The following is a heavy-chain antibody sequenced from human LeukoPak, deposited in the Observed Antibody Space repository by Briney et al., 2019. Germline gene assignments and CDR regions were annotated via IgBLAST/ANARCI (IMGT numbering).Heavy chain of an antibody. J-gene: IGHJ5*02. CDR3: ARAAAVTGAFRDNWFDP. Sequence: GGSLRLSCVASGFTFSRYDMHWVRQAPGKGLEWVAVTSYDGGNEIYADSVKGRFTISRDNSKNTLYLQMNSLRAEDTAFYYCARAAAVTGAFRDNWFDPWGQGTLVTVSS. D-gene: IGHD6-19*01. CDR1: GFTFSRYD. V-gene: IGHV3-30-3*01. CDR2: TSYDGGNE.